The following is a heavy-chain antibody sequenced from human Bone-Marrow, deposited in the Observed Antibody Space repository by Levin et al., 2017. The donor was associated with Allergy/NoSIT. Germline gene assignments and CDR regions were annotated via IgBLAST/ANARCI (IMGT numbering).Heavy chain of an antibody. CDR3: AGGDQLAPGGMDV. CDR2: ISYDGSNK. J-gene: IGHJ6*02. D-gene: IGHD2-15*01. V-gene: IGHV3-30*04. CDR1: GFTFSSYA. Sequence: PGESLKISCAASGFTFSSYAMHWVRQAPGKGLEWVAVISYDGSNKYYADSVKGRFTISRDNSKNTLYLQMNSLRAEDTAVYYCAGGDQLAPGGMDVWGQGTTVTVSS.